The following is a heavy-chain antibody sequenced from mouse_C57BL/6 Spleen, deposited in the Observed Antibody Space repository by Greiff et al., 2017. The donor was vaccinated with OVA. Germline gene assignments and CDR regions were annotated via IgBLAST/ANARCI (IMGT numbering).Heavy chain of an antibody. CDR2: IYPGDGDT. J-gene: IGHJ2*01. CDR3: ARSELGNFDY. V-gene: IGHV1-82*01. Sequence: VQLQQSGPELVKPGASVKISCKASGYAFSSSWMNWVKQRPGKGLEWIGRIYPGDGDTNYNGKFKGKATLTADKSSSTAYMQLSSLTSEDSAVYFCARSELGNFDYWGQGTTLTVSS. CDR1: GYAFSSSW. D-gene: IGHD4-1*01.